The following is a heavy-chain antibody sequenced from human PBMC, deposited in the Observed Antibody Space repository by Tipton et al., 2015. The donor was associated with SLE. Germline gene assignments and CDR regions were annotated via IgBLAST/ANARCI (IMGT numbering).Heavy chain of an antibody. CDR2: INWNSDNI. V-gene: IGHV3-20*04. D-gene: IGHD2-2*01. CDR1: GFTFGDYG. J-gene: IGHJ6*03. Sequence: SLRLSCATSGFTFGDYGMSWVRQVPGKGLEWVSSINWNSDNIEYVDSVKGRFTISRDNAKSSLYLQMNSLTAEDTAVYYCTREYPGYYYYLDVWGKGTTVTVSS. CDR3: TREYPGYYYYLDV.